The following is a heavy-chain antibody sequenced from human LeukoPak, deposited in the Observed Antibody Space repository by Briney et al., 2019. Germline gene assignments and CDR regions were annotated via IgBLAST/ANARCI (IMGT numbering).Heavy chain of an antibody. D-gene: IGHD4-23*01. CDR2: ISGSGGST. J-gene: IGHJ4*02. CDR1: GFTFSSYA. Sequence: GGSLRLSCAASGFTFSSYAMSWVRQAPGKGLEWVSAISGSGGSTYYADSVKGRFTISRDNSKNKLYLQMNSLRAEDTAVYYCVPKVVTIVFDYWGQGTLVTVSS. V-gene: IGHV3-23*01. CDR3: VPKVVTIVFDY.